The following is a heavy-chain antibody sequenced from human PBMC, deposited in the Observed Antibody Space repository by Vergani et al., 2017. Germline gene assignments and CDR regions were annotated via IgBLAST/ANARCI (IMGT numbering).Heavy chain of an antibody. CDR2: LTGGGGST. CDR1: GFTFSTYA. J-gene: IGHJ4*02. D-gene: IGHD1-26*01. V-gene: IGHV3-23*01. Sequence: EVQLLESGGSLKQPGGSVRLSCAASGFTFSTYAMHWVRQAPGKGLEWVSALTGGGGSTSYAEPCKGCFIISRDKSRDTLYLQMNSLRPENTATYYCVKDAGSYENFFDSWGQRNLVTVSS. CDR3: VKDAGSYENFFDS.